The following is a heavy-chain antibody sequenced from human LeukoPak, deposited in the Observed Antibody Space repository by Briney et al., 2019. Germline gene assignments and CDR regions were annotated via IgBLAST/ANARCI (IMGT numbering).Heavy chain of an antibody. D-gene: IGHD6-19*01. CDR1: GFTFSDYY. V-gene: IGHV3-11*01. CDR2: ISSSGSTT. J-gene: IGHJ4*02. Sequence: GGSLRLSCAASGFTFSDYYMSWIRQAPGKGLEWVSYISSSGSTTHYADSVKGRFTISRDNAKNSLYVQMNNLRAEDTAVYYCARVPRSGGSIDYWGQGTLVTVSS. CDR3: ARVPRSGGSIDY.